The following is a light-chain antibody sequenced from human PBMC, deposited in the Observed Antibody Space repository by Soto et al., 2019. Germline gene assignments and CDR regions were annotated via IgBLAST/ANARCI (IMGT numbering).Light chain of an antibody. CDR2: AAS. Sequence: DSQMTQSPSSLSASVGDRVPITCRASQSISSYLNWYQQKPGKAPKLLIDAASSLQSGVPSRFSGSGSGTDFTLTVSSLQPEDFATYYCQQSYSTPRTFGQGTKVDIK. J-gene: IGKJ1*01. V-gene: IGKV1-39*01. CDR3: QQSYSTPRT. CDR1: QSISSY.